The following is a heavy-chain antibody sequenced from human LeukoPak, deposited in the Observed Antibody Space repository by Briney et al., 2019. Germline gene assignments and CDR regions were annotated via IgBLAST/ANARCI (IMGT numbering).Heavy chain of an antibody. J-gene: IGHJ4*02. V-gene: IGHV3-21*01. Sequence: PGGSLRLSCAASGFTFSSYSMNWVRQAPGKGLEWVSSLSSSSSYIYYADSVKGRFTISRDNAKNSLYLQMNSLRAEDTAVYYCASKYQLLWGIDYWGQGTLVTVSS. CDR2: LSSSSSYI. CDR3: ASKYQLLWGIDY. D-gene: IGHD2-2*01. CDR1: GFTFSSYS.